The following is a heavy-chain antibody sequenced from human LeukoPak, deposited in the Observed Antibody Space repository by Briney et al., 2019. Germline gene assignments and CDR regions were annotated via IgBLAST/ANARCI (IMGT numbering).Heavy chain of an antibody. V-gene: IGHV3-66*01. CDR1: GFTVSSNY. J-gene: IGHJ6*02. CDR2: IYSGGST. CDR3: ASSSRSRNYYYGMDV. D-gene: IGHD6-6*01. Sequence: PGGSLRLSCAASGFTVSSNYMSWVRQAPGKGLEWVSVIYSGGSTYYADSVKGRFTISRDNSKNTLYLQMNSLRAEDTAVYYCASSSRSRNYYYGMDVWGQGTTVTVSS.